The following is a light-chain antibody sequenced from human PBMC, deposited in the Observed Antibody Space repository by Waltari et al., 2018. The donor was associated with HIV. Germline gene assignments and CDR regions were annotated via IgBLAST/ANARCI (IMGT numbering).Light chain of an antibody. CDR2: EGT. J-gene: IGLJ2*01. CDR3: SSYAGSNNVV. CDR1: ASNLGTYKL. Sequence: QSTLTQPASVSGSPGQSITISCTGTASNLGTYKLLSWFQQVPDKAPKLIIYEGTKRPSGISSRFSASKFDNTASLTVSGLQAEDEADYYCSSYAGSNNVVFGGGTKLTVL. V-gene: IGLV2-14*02.